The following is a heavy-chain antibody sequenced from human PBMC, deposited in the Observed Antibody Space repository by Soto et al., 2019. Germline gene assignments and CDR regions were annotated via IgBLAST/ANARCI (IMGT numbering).Heavy chain of an antibody. Sequence: EVQLVESGGGLIQPGGSLRLSCAASGFTVSSNYMSWVRQAPGKGLEWVSVIYSGGSTYYADSVKGRFTIYRDNSKNTLYVPMNSLRAEDTAVYYCARGILTGTKVDYWGQGTLVTVSS. J-gene: IGHJ4*02. D-gene: IGHD3-9*01. CDR1: GFTVSSNY. CDR2: IYSGGST. V-gene: IGHV3-53*01. CDR3: ARGILTGTKVDY.